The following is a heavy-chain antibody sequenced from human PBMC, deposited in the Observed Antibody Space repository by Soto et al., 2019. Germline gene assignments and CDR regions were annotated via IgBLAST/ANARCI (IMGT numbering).Heavy chain of an antibody. CDR2: ISVYSGNT. CDR1: GYTFTSYG. D-gene: IGHD3-22*01. J-gene: IGHJ1*01. Sequence: GASVKVSCKASGYTFTSYGISWVRQAPGQGLEWMGWISVYSGNTNYAQKFQGRVTMTADTSTSTAYMELRILGSDDTAVYYCARAEFPYDSSGYYVYWGQGTLVTVSS. V-gene: IGHV1-18*01. CDR3: ARAEFPYDSSGYYVY.